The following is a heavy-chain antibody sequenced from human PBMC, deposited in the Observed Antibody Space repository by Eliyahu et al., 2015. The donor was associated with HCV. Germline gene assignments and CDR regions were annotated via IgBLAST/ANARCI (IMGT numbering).Heavy chain of an antibody. D-gene: IGHD2-15*01. Sequence: EVKKPGSSVKVSCKASGGTFSSYAISWVRQAPGQGLEWMGGIIPIFGTANYAQKFQGRVTITADESTSTAYMELSSLRSEDTAVYYCARDRSGCSGGSCYSDYWGQGTLVTVSS. V-gene: IGHV1-69*01. CDR1: GGTFSSYA. J-gene: IGHJ4*02. CDR3: ARDRSGCSGGSCYSDY. CDR2: IIPIFGTA.